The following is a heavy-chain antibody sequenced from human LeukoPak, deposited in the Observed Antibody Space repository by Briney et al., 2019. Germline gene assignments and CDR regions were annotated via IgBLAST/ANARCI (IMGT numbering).Heavy chain of an antibody. V-gene: IGHV1-2*02. CDR2: IIPNSGGT. J-gene: IGHJ6*02. Sequence: ASVKVSCKSSGYIFTGYYMHWVRQAPGQGLEWMGWIIPNSGGTKYAQKFQGRVTMTRDTSISTAYMEVTRLRSDDTAVYYCARVHYHGSGDQVYYYGMDVWGQGTTVTVSS. D-gene: IGHD3-10*01. CDR3: ARVHYHGSGDQVYYYGMDV. CDR1: GYIFTGYY.